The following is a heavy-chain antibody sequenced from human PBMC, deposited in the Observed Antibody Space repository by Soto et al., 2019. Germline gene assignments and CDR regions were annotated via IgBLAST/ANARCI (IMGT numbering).Heavy chain of an antibody. J-gene: IGHJ5*02. Sequence: PSETLSLTCTVSGGSISSYYWSWIRQPPGKGLEWIGYIYYSGSTNYNPSLKSRVTISVDTSKNQFSLKLSSVTAADTAVYYCASTQYDFWRGYPNWFDPWGQGTLVTVSS. CDR1: GGSISSYY. D-gene: IGHD3-3*01. CDR2: IYYSGST. CDR3: ASTQYDFWRGYPNWFDP. V-gene: IGHV4-59*08.